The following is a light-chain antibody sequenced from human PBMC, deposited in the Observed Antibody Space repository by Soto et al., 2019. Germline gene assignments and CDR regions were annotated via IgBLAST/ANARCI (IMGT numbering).Light chain of an antibody. CDR3: QQYNSWPQT. J-gene: IGKJ1*01. CDR2: GAS. V-gene: IGKV3-15*01. CDR1: QSLRSS. Sequence: VMKQSPAPLSVSPGERATLSCRASQSLRSSLAWYQQKPGQAPRLLIYGASTRATGIPARFSGSGSGTEFTLTISSLQSEDFAVYFCQQYNSWPQTFGQGTKVEIK.